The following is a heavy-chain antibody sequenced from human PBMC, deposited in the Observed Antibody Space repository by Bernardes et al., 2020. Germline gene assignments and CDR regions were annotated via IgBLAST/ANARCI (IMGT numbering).Heavy chain of an antibody. CDR1: GFTFSSYA. J-gene: IGHJ4*02. CDR2: ISGSGGST. V-gene: IGHV3-23*01. CDR3: AKDTSEYSSGWYLDY. Sequence: GGSLRLSCAASGFTFSSYAMSWVRQAPGKGLEWVSAISGSGGSTYYADSVKGRFTISRDNSKNTLYLQMNSLRAEDTAVYYCAKDTSEYSSGWYLDYWGQGTLVTVSS. D-gene: IGHD6-19*01.